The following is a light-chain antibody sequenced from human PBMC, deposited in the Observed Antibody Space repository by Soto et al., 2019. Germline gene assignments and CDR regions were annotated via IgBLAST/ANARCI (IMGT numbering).Light chain of an antibody. V-gene: IGKV1-5*03. J-gene: IGKJ1*01. CDR1: QGIRSW. CDR2: KAS. CDR3: QQYNSFWT. Sequence: DIQMTQSPSTLSASVGDRVTITCRASQGIRSWLAWYQQKPGKSPKLLIYKASSLESGVPSRFSGSGSWTEFTPTISSLQPDDFATYYCQQYNSFWTFGQGTKVEIK.